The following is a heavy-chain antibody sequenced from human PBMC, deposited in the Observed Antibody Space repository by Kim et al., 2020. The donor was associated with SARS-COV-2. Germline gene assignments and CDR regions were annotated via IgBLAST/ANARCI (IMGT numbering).Heavy chain of an antibody. D-gene: IGHD5-12*01. Sequence: PCLKSRVTISVDTSKNQFSLELSSVTAADTAVYYCARGGVATITSSPFAPWGQGTLVTVSS. J-gene: IGHJ5*02. V-gene: IGHV4-34*01. CDR3: ARGGVATITSSPFAP.